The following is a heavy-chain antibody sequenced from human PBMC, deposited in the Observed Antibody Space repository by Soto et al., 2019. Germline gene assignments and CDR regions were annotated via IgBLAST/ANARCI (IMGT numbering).Heavy chain of an antibody. CDR1: GFTFSSYG. Sequence: PGGSLRLSCAASGFTFSSYGMHWVRQAPGKGLEWVSAISESGDNAFYADSVQGRFTISRDNSYNILYLQMNSLRAEDTALYFCAKGGYIYGLDPWGQGTLVTVSS. CDR3: AKGGYIYGLDP. CDR2: ISESGDNA. J-gene: IGHJ5*02. V-gene: IGHV3-23*01. D-gene: IGHD5-18*01.